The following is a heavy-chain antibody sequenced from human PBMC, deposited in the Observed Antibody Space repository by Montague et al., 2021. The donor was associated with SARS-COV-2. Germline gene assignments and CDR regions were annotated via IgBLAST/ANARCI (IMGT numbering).Heavy chain of an antibody. D-gene: IGHD1-1*01. CDR2: IYFSGSA. V-gene: IGHV4-39*01. CDR1: GGAISTSSFH. CDR3: ARHAPFSDNYRRYPFNFDF. J-gene: IGHJ4*02. Sequence: SETLSLTCTVAGGAISTSSFHWGWVRQSPGRGLEWIATIYFSGSAYYKPSLKSRVSISIDTSKNKFSLQLTSVTAADTAVYYCARHAPFSDNYRRYPFNFDFWGQGTLVTVSS.